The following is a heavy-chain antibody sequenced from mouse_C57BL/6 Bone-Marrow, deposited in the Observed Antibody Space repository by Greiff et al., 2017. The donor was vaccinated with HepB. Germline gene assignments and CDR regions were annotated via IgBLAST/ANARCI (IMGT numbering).Heavy chain of an antibody. CDR1: GYTFTSYW. CDR3: ARKGGSSHFDY. D-gene: IGHD1-1*01. CDR2: IDPNSGGT. V-gene: IGHV1-72*01. J-gene: IGHJ2*01. Sequence: QVQLQQPGAELVKPGASVKLSCKASGYTFTSYWMHWVKQRPGRGLEWIGRIDPNSGGTKYNEKFKSKSTLTVDNPSSTAYMQLSRLTSEDSAVYYCARKGGSSHFDYWGQGTTLTVSS.